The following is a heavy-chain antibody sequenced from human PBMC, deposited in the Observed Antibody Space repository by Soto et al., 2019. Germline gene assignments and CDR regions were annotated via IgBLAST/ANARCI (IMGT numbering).Heavy chain of an antibody. D-gene: IGHD2-15*01. Sequence: AAVKVSCKASGYTFTSYDINWVRQATGQGLEWMGWMNPNSGNTGYAQKFQGRVTMTRNTSKSTAYMELSSLRSEDTAEYYCARAGKRARGGYCSGGSCYLMAYWGQGTLVTVSS. J-gene: IGHJ4*02. CDR3: ARAGKRARGGYCSGGSCYLMAY. V-gene: IGHV1-8*01. CDR1: GYTFTSYD. CDR2: MNPNSGNT.